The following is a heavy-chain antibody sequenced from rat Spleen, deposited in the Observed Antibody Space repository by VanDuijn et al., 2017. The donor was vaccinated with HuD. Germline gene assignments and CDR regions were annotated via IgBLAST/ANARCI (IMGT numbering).Heavy chain of an antibody. Sequence: EVRLQESGPGLVKPSQSLSLTCSVTDYSITSSYGWSWIRKFPGNKLEWMGFMNSAGSTNSNPSLKGRVSITRDTSKNQFFLQVTSVTTEDTATYYCARQRGPSWFAYWGQGTLVSVSS. J-gene: IGHJ3*01. CDR1: DYSITSSYG. CDR2: MNSAGST. CDR3: ARQRGPSWFAY. D-gene: IGHD3-1*01. V-gene: IGHV3-3*01.